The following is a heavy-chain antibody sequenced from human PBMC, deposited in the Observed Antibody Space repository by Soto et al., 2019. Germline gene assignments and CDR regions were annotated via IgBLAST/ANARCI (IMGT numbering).Heavy chain of an antibody. CDR3: AKDIRTLIAAAGTGAFDI. D-gene: IGHD6-13*01. Sequence: PGGSLRLSCAASGFAFSSYAMSWVRQAPGKGLEWVSKISASGGSTYYADSVKGRFTISRDNSKNTLYLQMNSLRLEDTAVYFCAKDIRTLIAAAGTGAFDIWGQGTMVTVSS. CDR2: ISASGGST. V-gene: IGHV3-23*01. CDR1: GFAFSSYA. J-gene: IGHJ3*02.